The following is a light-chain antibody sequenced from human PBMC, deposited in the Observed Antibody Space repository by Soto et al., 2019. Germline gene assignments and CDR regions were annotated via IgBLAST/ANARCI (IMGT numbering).Light chain of an antibody. Sequence: IEMTQSPATLSLSPWEREKLYCWASQSVSSNLAWYQQKPGQAPRLLIYGASTRVTGVPARFSGSGSGTEFILIISSLQSEDFAVYYCQHYNNWPPWTFGQGTKV. CDR3: QHYNNWPPWT. CDR2: GAS. V-gene: IGKV3-15*01. J-gene: IGKJ1*01. CDR1: QSVSSN.